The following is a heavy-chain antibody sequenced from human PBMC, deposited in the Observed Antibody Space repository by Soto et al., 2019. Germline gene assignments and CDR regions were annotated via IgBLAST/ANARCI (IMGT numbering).Heavy chain of an antibody. CDR2: ISRSSSYT. D-gene: IGHD3-10*01. Sequence: RRLSCAASGFTFSDYYMSWVRQAPGKGLEWVSYISRSSSYTNYADSVKGRFTISRDNAKNSVYLQMKSLRAEDTAVYYCARDRDGSGNSAKDYWGQGTLVTVSS. CDR3: ARDRDGSGNSAKDY. CDR1: GFTFSDYY. V-gene: IGHV3-11*06. J-gene: IGHJ4*02.